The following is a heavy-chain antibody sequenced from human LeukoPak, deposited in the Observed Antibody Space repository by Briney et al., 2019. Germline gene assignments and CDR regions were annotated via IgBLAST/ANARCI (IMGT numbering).Heavy chain of an antibody. CDR1: GGSISRYY. CDR2: IYNNAST. V-gene: IGHV4-59*01. Sequence: SETLSLTCSVSGGSISRYYWSWVRQPPGKGLEWIGYIYNNASTSYSPSLKSRLFMSVDTSTNKVSLKLRSVTKADTAIYYCAREGRDGYNEYWGQGTLVIVSS. D-gene: IGHD5-24*01. CDR3: AREGRDGYNEY. J-gene: IGHJ4*02.